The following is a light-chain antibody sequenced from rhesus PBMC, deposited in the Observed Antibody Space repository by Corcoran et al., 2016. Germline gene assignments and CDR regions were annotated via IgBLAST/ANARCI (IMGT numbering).Light chain of an antibody. V-gene: IGKV1-21*01. Sequence: DIQMTQSPSSLSASVGDRVTITCRASQGISTWLVWYQQKPGKAPNPLIYKASTFQAGVPSRFSGSGSGTDFTLTISSLQPEDFATYYCQQCTTAPWTFGQGTKVEIK. CDR2: KAS. J-gene: IGKJ1*01. CDR1: QGISTW. CDR3: QQCTTAPWT.